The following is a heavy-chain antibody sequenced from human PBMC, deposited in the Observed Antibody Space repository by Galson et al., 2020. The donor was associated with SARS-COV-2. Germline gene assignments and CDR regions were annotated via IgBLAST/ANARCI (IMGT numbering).Heavy chain of an antibody. Sequence: SGPTMVKSTPTLTMTCTFSRFSLSTTGVGVGWIRQPPGKALEWLAIIYWDDDKRYSPSLKSRLTITKDTSKNHVVITMTNMDPVETATYYGSHSPYRLYGGNSDGWFDRGCQGTLVTVSS. D-gene: IGHD2-21*02. CDR3: SHSPYRLYGGNSDGWFDR. J-gene: IGHJ5*02. V-gene: IGHV2-5*02. CDR1: RFSLSTTGVG. CDR2: IYWDDDK.